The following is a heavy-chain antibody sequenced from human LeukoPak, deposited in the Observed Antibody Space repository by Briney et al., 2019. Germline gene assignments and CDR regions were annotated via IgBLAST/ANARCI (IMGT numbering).Heavy chain of an antibody. CDR1: GFTFSNYG. D-gene: IGHD4-17*01. V-gene: IGHV3-30*02. CDR2: IRYDGSDK. Sequence: GGSLRLSCAASGFTFSNYGMYWVRQAPGKGLEGVAFIRYDGSDKYYADSVKGRFTISRDNSQNSLFLQMNSLRTEDTAVYYCPKPSTPMTNFLDSWGQGTLVTVSS. J-gene: IGHJ4*02. CDR3: PKPSTPMTNFLDS.